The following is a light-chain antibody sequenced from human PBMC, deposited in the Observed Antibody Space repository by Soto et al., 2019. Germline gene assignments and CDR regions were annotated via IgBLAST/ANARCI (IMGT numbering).Light chain of an antibody. CDR3: SSYTSISTYV. CDR2: EVS. CDR1: SSDVGGYNY. V-gene: IGLV2-14*01. Sequence: QSARTQPASVSGSPGQSITISCTGTSSDVGGYNYVSWYQQHPGKAPKLMIYEVSNRPSGVSNRFSGSKSGNTASLTISGLQAEDESDYYCSSYTSISTYVFGTGTKVTVL. J-gene: IGLJ1*01.